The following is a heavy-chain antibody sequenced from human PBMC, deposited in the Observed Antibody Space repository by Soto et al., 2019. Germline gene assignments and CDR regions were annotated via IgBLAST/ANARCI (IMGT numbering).Heavy chain of an antibody. Sequence: QAQLAQSGAEMKKPGASVKVSCKAAGYTFSAYTMNWVRQAPGQSLEWMGWINVGSGNTRYSQNFQGRVSITRDTSASTVYMELTGLKSEDTAMYYCARDTETLGPRANDALDIWGQGTMVTVSS. D-gene: IGHD3-3*02. V-gene: IGHV1-3*01. CDR3: ARDTETLGPRANDALDI. J-gene: IGHJ3*02. CDR2: INVGSGNT. CDR1: GYTFSAYT.